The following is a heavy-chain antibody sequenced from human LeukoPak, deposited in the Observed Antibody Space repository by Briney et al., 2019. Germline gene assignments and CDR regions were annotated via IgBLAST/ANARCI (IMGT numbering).Heavy chain of an antibody. V-gene: IGHV4-59*01. CDR3: ARVGYGSGSPRRAFDI. Sequence: SETLSLTCTVSGGSISSYYWSWIRQPPGKGLEWIGYIYYSGSTNYNPSLKSRVTISVDTSKNQFSLKLGSVTAADTAVYYCARVGYGSGSPRRAFDIWGQGTMVTVSS. CDR1: GGSISSYY. CDR2: IYYSGST. D-gene: IGHD6-19*01. J-gene: IGHJ3*02.